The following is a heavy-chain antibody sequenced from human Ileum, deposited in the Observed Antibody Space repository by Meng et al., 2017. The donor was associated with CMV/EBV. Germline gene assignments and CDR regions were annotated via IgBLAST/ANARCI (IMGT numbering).Heavy chain of an antibody. CDR3: ARGGSHYYDDRVEYFQH. V-gene: IGHV3-74*03. J-gene: IGHJ1*01. CDR2: ISHDATVT. Sequence: GGSLRLSCAASGFTFSSDVMHWVRQAPGKGVEWVARISHDATVTSYVDSVKGRFTISRDNAKNTLYLQMNSLRAEDTALYYCARGGSHYYDDRVEYFQHWGQGTLVTVSS. CDR1: GFTFSSDV. D-gene: IGHD3-22*01.